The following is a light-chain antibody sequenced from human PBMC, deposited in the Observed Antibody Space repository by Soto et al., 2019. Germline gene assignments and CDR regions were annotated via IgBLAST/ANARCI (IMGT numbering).Light chain of an antibody. CDR3: SSYTSSSTVV. J-gene: IGLJ2*01. CDR2: DVT. V-gene: IGLV2-8*01. Sequence: QSVLTQPPSASGSPGQSVTISCTGTSSDVGGYNYVSWHQQHPGKAPKLIIYDVTKRPSGVPDRFSGSKSGYTASLTVSGLQAEDEADYYCSSYTSSSTVVFGGGTKLTVL. CDR1: SSDVGGYNY.